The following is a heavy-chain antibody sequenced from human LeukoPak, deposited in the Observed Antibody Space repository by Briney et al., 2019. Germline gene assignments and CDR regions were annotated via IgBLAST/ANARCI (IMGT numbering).Heavy chain of an antibody. CDR3: AARVLRYFDWLFGGFDY. D-gene: IGHD3-9*01. CDR2: ISYDGSNK. Sequence: GGSLRLSCAASGFTFSSYAMHWVRQAPGKGLEWVAVISYDGSNKYYADSVKGRFTISRDNSENTLYLLMNSLRGEDTAVYYCAARVLRYFDWLFGGFDYWGQGTLVTVSS. V-gene: IGHV3-30*04. CDR1: GFTFSSYA. J-gene: IGHJ4*02.